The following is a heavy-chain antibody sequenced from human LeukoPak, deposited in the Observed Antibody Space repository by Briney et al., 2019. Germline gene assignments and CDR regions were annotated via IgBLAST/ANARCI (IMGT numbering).Heavy chain of an antibody. Sequence: GGSLRLSCAASGFSFSRYWMSWVRQAPGKGLEWVANIKTDGNEKYYVDSVKGRFTISRDNAKNSLYLQMNSLRAEDTAVYYCARDGYSGSYSDYWGQGTLVTVSS. V-gene: IGHV3-7*04. D-gene: IGHD1-26*01. CDR2: IKTDGNEK. CDR3: ARDGYSGSYSDY. CDR1: GFSFSRYW. J-gene: IGHJ4*02.